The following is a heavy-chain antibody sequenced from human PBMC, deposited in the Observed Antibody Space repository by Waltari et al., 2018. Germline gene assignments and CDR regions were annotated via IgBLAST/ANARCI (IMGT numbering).Heavy chain of an antibody. D-gene: IGHD6-13*01. Sequence: QVLLVQSGAEGKDPGASVRVSCTASGYTFTDLDSNGVRQATGQGPEWMGWMNPNGGHTDTGERFQDRLIMTRSTSITTAYVELTGLTSEDTAIYYCARGAAAGKGAHWFDPWGQGTLVIVSS. J-gene: IGHJ5*02. CDR1: GYTFTDLD. CDR2: MNPNGGHT. CDR3: ARGAAAGKGAHWFDP. V-gene: IGHV1-8*01.